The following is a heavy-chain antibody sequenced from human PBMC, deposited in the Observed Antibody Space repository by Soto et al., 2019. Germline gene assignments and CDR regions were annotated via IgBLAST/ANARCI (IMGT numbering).Heavy chain of an antibody. D-gene: IGHD2-8*01. Sequence: QVQLVESGGGVVQPGTSLRLSCAASGFTFSSYGMHWVRQAPGKGLEWVAVIWYDGTYAYYADSVKGRFTIFRDNTKKTINLHMHRLSAEDTAVFYGVRDVYCTSSTCSPLGSWGQGTLVTVSS. CDR2: IWYDGTYA. V-gene: IGHV3-33*01. CDR1: GFTFSSYG. J-gene: IGHJ5*02. CDR3: VRDVYCTSSTCSPLGS.